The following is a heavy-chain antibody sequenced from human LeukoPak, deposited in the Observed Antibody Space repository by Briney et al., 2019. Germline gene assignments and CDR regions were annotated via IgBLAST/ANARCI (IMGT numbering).Heavy chain of an antibody. CDR2: ISAYNGNT. V-gene: IGHV1-18*01. J-gene: IGHJ6*03. CDR1: GYTFTSYG. Sequence: GASVKVSCKASGYTFTSYGISWVRQAPGQGLEWMGWISAYNGNTNYAQKLRGRVTMTTDTSTSTAYMELRSLRSDDTAVYYCARIIIGYCSSTSCKYQTYYYYYMDVWGKGTTVTISS. D-gene: IGHD2-2*01. CDR3: ARIIIGYCSSTSCKYQTYYYYYMDV.